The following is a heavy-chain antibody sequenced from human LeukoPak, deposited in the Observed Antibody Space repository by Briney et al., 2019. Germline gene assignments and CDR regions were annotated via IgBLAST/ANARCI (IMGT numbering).Heavy chain of an antibody. CDR2: ISDYNGDT. CDR1: VYTFTIYG. CDR3: ARGRLGYCSGGSCSDFGY. D-gene: IGHD2-15*01. J-gene: IGHJ4*02. V-gene: IGHV1-18*01. Sequence: GASVKVSCKASVYTFTIYGISLVRQAPGQGLEWMGWISDYNGDTNYAQKLQGRVTMTTDTSTTTPYMELRSLSSDDTPVYYCARGRLGYCSGGSCSDFGYWGQGTLVSVSS.